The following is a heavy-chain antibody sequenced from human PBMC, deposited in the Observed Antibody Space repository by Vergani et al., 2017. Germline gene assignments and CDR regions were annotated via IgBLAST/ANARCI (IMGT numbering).Heavy chain of an antibody. CDR1: GYTFTGYY. CDR2: IIPILGIA. V-gene: IGHV1-69*09. D-gene: IGHD3-10*01. Sequence: QVQLVQSGAEVKKPGASVKVSCKASGYTFTGYYMHWVRQAPGQGLEWMGRIIPILGIANYAQKFQGRVTITADKSTSTAYMELSSLRSEDTAVYYCARGFYGSGSYPFDYWGQGTLVTVSS. J-gene: IGHJ4*02. CDR3: ARGFYGSGSYPFDY.